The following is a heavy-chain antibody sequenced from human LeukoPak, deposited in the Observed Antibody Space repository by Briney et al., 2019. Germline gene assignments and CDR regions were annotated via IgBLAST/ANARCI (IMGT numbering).Heavy chain of an antibody. CDR2: ISSSSSYI. J-gene: IGHJ4*02. CDR1: GFTFSSYS. CDR3: ARAKERGYYYGSFDY. V-gene: IGHV3-21*01. D-gene: IGHD3-10*01. Sequence: GGSLRLSCAASGFTFSSYSMNWVRQAPGKGLEWVSSISSSSSYIYYADSVKGRFTISRDNAKNSLYLQVNSLRAEDTAVYYCARAKERGYYYGSFDYWGQGTLVTVSS.